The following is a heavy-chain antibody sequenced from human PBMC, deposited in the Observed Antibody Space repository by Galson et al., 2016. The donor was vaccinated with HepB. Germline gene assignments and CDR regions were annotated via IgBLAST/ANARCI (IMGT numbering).Heavy chain of an antibody. CDR3: ARGGLVRGAHGGSFDS. CDR1: GDSVSSTSAG. V-gene: IGHV6-1*01. D-gene: IGHD3-10*01. Sequence: CAISGDSVSSTSAGWSWVRQSPSRGLEWRGRTFYRSKWYYDYAISVRSRITINPDTSKNQFSLQLISVTPEDTAVYYCARGGLVRGAHGGSFDSWGQGTLVTVSS. J-gene: IGHJ4*01. CDR2: TFYRSKWYY.